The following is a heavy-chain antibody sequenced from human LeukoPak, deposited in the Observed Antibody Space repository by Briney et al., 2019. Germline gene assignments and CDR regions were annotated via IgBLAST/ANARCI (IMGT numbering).Heavy chain of an antibody. CDR1: GFTFSSYS. Sequence: GGSLRLSCAASGFTFSSYSMNWVRQAPGKGLEWVSSISSSSSYIYYADSVKGRFTISRDNAKNSLYLQMNSLRAEDTAVYYCARGAGFVDAFDIWGQGTMVTVSS. V-gene: IGHV3-21*01. CDR2: ISSSSSYI. CDR3: ARGAGFVDAFDI. J-gene: IGHJ3*02.